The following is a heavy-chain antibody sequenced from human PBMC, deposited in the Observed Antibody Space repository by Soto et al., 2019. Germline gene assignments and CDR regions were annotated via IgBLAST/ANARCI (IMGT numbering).Heavy chain of an antibody. CDR3: ARDPTANRASVYFDL. CDR2: ISTERDLT. Sequence: QVRLVQSEGEVKKPGASVKVSCRASGYTFTNYDISWVRQVPGQGLEWMGWISTERDLTKYAQKFQGRVTMTTDTFTKTAYMERKSLRFDDAAVYYCARDPTANRASVYFDLWGRGTLVNVSS. D-gene: IGHD1-1*01. J-gene: IGHJ2*01. CDR1: GYTFTNYD. V-gene: IGHV1-18*04.